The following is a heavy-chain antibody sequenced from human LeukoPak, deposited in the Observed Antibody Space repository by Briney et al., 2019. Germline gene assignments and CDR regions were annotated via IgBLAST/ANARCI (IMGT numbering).Heavy chain of an antibody. CDR1: GNSFTNYW. Sequence: GEALMISCKGSGNSFTNYWIGWVRQMPGKGLEWMGTIYLGDSDTTYSPSFQGQVTISADKSISTAYLQWSSLNASDTTMYYCATVSGEEPPPDSFDIWGQGTMVTVSS. D-gene: IGHD3-10*01. CDR2: IYLGDSDT. J-gene: IGHJ3*02. V-gene: IGHV5-51*01. CDR3: ATVSGEEPPPDSFDI.